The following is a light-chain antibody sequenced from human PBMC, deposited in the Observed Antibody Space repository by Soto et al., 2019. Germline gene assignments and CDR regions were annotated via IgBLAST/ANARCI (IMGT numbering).Light chain of an antibody. CDR3: QQRSNWLFT. CDR2: DAS. J-gene: IGKJ3*01. CDR1: QSVSSY. V-gene: IGKV3-11*01. Sequence: EIVLTQSPATLSLSPGERATLSCRASQSVSSYLAWYQQKPGQAPRLLIYDASNRATGIPARFSGSGSGTDFTLTISHLVPEDFAVYYCQQRSNWLFTFGPGNKVDIK.